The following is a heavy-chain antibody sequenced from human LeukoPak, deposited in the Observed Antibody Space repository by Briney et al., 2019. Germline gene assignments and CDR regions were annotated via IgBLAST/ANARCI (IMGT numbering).Heavy chain of an antibody. CDR3: TRCSYESVLGGF. CDR2: IKQDGSET. D-gene: IGHD5-18*01. V-gene: IGHV3-7*01. Sequence: PGGSLRLSCAASGFMFSSYWMSWVRQAPGKGLEWVANIKQDGSETYYVDSVKGRFTISRDNANNSLYLQMNSLRAEDTAVYYCTRCSYESVLGGFWGQGTLVTVSS. CDR1: GFMFSSYW. J-gene: IGHJ4*02.